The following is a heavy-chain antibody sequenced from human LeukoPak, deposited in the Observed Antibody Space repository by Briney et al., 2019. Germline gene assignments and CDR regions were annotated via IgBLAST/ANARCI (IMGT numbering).Heavy chain of an antibody. D-gene: IGHD3-22*01. CDR1: GGSISSGSYY. CDR2: IYSSGST. J-gene: IGHJ4*02. Sequence: SETLSLTCTVSGGSISSGSYYWSWIRQPAGKGLEWIGRIYSSGSTNYNPSLKSRVTISVDTSKNQFSLKLSSVTAAVTAVYYCARESGYYDSSAGGDYWGQGTLVTVSS. CDR3: ARESGYYDSSAGGDY. V-gene: IGHV4-61*02.